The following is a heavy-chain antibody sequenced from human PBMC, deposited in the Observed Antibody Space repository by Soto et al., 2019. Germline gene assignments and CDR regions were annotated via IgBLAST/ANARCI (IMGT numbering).Heavy chain of an antibody. D-gene: IGHD3-10*01. V-gene: IGHV3-21*01. CDR3: AREGNYHEF. CDR1: GFPFGIYS. Sequence: GGSLRLSCETSGFPFGIYSMNWVRQAPGKGLEWVSSISSSGTYIDYADSVEGRFAISRDDAKNSVFLEMTSLRVDDTAVYYCAREGNYHEFWGQGTLVTVSS. J-gene: IGHJ4*02. CDR2: ISSSGTYI.